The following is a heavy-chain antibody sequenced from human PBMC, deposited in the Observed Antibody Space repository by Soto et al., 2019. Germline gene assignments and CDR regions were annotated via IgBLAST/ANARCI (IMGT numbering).Heavy chain of an antibody. J-gene: IGHJ4*02. CDR1: GFTFSSYW. CDR2: IKQDGSEK. V-gene: IGHV3-7*05. CDR3: AREGTGGIGSYYFDY. Sequence: GGSLRLSCAASGFTFSSYWMSWVRQAPGKGLEWVANIKQDGSEKYYVDSVKGRFTISRDNAKNSLYLQMNSLRAEDTAVYYCAREGTGGIGSYYFDYWGQGTLVTVSS. D-gene: IGHD6-13*01.